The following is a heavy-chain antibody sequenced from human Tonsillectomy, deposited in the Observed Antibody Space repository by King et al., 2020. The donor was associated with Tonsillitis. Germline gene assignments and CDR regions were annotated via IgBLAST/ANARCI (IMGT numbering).Heavy chain of an antibody. CDR1: GGSISSSSYY. CDR2: IFYIGST. V-gene: IGHV4-39*01. Sequence: QLQESGPGLGKPSETLSLTCTVSGGSISSSSYYWGWIRQPPGEGLGWIGNIFYIGSTYYNPALKIRVTISLDTSKNQLSLKLTSVTAADTAVYYCARGGVVGPTNEYYFDYWGQGTLVTVSS. D-gene: IGHD1-26*01. J-gene: IGHJ4*02. CDR3: ARGGVVGPTNEYYFDY.